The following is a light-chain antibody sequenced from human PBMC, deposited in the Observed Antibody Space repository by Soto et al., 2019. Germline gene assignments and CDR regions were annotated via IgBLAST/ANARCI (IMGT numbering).Light chain of an antibody. CDR3: HYYGGP. J-gene: IGKJ4*01. Sequence: EMVVTQSPGTLSLSPGERATLSCRASQSDTNAYLTWYQQKPGQAPRLLIYGASTRATGIPDRFSGSGTETDFTLTISRVEPEDFAVYYCHYYGGPFGGGTKIEIK. CDR2: GAS. CDR1: QSDTNAY. V-gene: IGKV3-20*01.